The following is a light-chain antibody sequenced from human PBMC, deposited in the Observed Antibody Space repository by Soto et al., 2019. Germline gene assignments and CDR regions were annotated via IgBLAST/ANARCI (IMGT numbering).Light chain of an antibody. CDR1: SSDVGGYNY. CDR2: EVS. J-gene: IGLJ2*01. CDR3: SSYTSSTTLV. Sequence: QSALTQPASVSGSPGRSITISCTGTSSDVGGYNYVSWYQQYPGKAPKLMIYEVSNRPSGVFNRFSGSKSGNTASLTISGLQAEDEADYYCSSYTSSTTLVFGGGTKLTVL. V-gene: IGLV2-14*01.